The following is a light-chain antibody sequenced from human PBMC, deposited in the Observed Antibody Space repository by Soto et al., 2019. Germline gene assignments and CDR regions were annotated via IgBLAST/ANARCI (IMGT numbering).Light chain of an antibody. CDR2: AAS. CDR3: QHYNSYSQA. V-gene: IGKV1-5*01. J-gene: IGKJ1*01. CDR1: QTISSC. Sequence: IQMTQSPSTLSGSVGDRGSITCRACQTISSCLALYQQKPGKAPKLLVYAASTLQSGVPTRFSGSGSGTEFTLTISSLQPDDFATYYCQHYNSYSQAFGQGTKVDIK.